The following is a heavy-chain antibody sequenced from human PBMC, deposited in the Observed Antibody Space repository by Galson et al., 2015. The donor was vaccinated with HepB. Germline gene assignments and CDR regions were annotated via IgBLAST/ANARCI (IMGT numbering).Heavy chain of an antibody. CDR3: ARDSDYGDYVFGWFDP. Sequence: SVKVSCKASGGTFSSYAISWVRQAPGQGLEWMGWISAYNGNTNYAQKLQGRVTMTTDTSTSTAYMELRSLRSDDTAVYYCARDSDYGDYVFGWFDPWGQGTLVTVSS. D-gene: IGHD4-17*01. V-gene: IGHV1-18*01. J-gene: IGHJ5*02. CDR2: ISAYNGNT. CDR1: GGTFSSYA.